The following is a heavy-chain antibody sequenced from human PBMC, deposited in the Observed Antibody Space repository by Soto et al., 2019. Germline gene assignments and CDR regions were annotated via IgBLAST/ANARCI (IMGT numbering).Heavy chain of an antibody. V-gene: IGHV3-30*03. CDR3: VGGQYYFDY. Sequence: QVQLVESGGGVVQPGRSLRLSCAGSGFPFTSSGMHWVREGPDKGLEWVAVISYDGSDKYYADSVKGRFTISRDNSKNMLYLQMNSRRPEDTALYYCVGGQYYFDYRGQGTLVIVSS. D-gene: IGHD3-10*01. CDR1: GFPFTSSG. CDR2: ISYDGSDK. J-gene: IGHJ4*02.